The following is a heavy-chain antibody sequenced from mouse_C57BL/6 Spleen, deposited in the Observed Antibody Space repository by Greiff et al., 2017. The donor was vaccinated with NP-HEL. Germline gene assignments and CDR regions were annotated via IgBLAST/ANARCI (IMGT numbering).Heavy chain of an antibody. J-gene: IGHJ4*01. CDR2: ISYDGSN. Sequence: ESGPGLVKPSQSLSLTCSVTGYSITSGYYWNWIRQFPGNKLEWMGYISYDGSNNYNPSLNNRISITRDTSKNQFFLKLNSVTTEDTATYYCARDGSSYDYAMDYWGQGTSVTVSS. V-gene: IGHV3-6*01. D-gene: IGHD1-1*01. CDR1: GYSITSGYY. CDR3: ARDGSSYDYAMDY.